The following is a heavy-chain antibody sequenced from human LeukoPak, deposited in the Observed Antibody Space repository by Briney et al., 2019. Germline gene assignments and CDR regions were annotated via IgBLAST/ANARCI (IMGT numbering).Heavy chain of an antibody. Sequence: SVKVSCKASVGTFSSYAISWVRQAPGQGLEWMGGIIPIFGTANYAQKFQGRVTITADESTSTAYMELSSLRAEDTAVYYCARDHHYYGSGSYYNKLFDYWGQGTLVTVSS. CDR2: IIPIFGTA. V-gene: IGHV1-69*13. CDR1: VGTFSSYA. J-gene: IGHJ4*02. CDR3: ARDHHYYGSGSYYNKLFDY. D-gene: IGHD3-10*01.